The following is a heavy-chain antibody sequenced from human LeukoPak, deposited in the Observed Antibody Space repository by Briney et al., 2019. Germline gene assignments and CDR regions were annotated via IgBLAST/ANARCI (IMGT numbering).Heavy chain of an antibody. CDR3: ARDGIVGKKGAFDI. J-gene: IGHJ3*02. CDR1: GFTFSTYG. Sequence: GGSLRLSCAASGFTFSTYGMHWVRQAPGKGLEWVALVGYDGSSKYYVDSVEGRFTITRDNSKSTMYLQMNSLRAEDTAVYYCARDGIVGKKGAFDIWGQGTMVTVSS. D-gene: IGHD1-26*01. CDR2: VGYDGSSK. V-gene: IGHV3-33*01.